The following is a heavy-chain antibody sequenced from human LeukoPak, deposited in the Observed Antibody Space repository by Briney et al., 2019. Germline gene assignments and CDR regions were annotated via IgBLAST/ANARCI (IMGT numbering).Heavy chain of an antibody. CDR1: GGSITSSSYY. D-gene: IGHD3-10*01. Sequence: SETLSLTCTVSGGSITSSSYYWGWIRQPPGKGLEWIGSIYYSGNTYYNPSLKSRVTISVDTSKNQFSLRLSSVTAADTAVYYCARGGSGSYNTRHYYYYYMDVWGKGTTVTISS. CDR2: IYYSGNT. CDR3: ARGGSGSYNTRHYYYYYMDV. V-gene: IGHV4-39*07. J-gene: IGHJ6*03.